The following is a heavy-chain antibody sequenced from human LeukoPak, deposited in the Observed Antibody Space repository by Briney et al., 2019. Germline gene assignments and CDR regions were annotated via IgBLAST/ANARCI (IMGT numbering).Heavy chain of an antibody. J-gene: IGHJ5*02. D-gene: IGHD6-19*01. CDR1: GGTFSSYA. CDR3: ARDKQWLVGGNWFDP. Sequence: SVKVSCKASGGTFSSYAISWVRQAPGQGLEWMGGIIPIFGTANYAQKFQGRVTITADESTSTAHMELSSLRSEDTAVYYCARDKQWLVGGNWFDPWGQGTLVTVSS. V-gene: IGHV1-69*13. CDR2: IIPIFGTA.